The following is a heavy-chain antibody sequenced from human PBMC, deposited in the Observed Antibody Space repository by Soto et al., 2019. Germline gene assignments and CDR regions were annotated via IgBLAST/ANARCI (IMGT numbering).Heavy chain of an antibody. CDR1: GYTFTSYA. Sequence: QVQLVQSGAEVKKPGASVKVSCKASGYTFTSYAMHWVRQAPGQRLEWMGWINAGNGNTKYSQKFQGRVTITRDTSASTAYMELSSLRSEDTAVYYCARAPAHNTLWFRELLDYWGQGTLVTVSS. CDR2: INAGNGNT. D-gene: IGHD3-10*01. J-gene: IGHJ4*02. CDR3: ARAPAHNTLWFRELLDY. V-gene: IGHV1-3*01.